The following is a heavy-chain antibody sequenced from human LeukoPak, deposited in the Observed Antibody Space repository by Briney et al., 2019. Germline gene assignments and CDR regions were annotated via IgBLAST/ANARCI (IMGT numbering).Heavy chain of an antibody. CDR2: ISITSDKI. J-gene: IGHJ4*02. D-gene: IGHD1-26*01. V-gene: IGHV3-48*04. Sequence: GGSLTLYCAASGFNVSGYGMKWIRQAPGKGLEWVSYISITSDKIYYADSVKGRFTISRDNSKNTLYLQMNSLRAEDTALYYCAKGMHYSGRYYPCLDFWGQGTLVTVSS. CDR1: GFNVSGYG. CDR3: AKGMHYSGRYYPCLDF.